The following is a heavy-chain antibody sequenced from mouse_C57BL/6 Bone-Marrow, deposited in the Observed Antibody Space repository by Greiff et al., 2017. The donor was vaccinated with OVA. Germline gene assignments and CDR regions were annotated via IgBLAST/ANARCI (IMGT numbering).Heavy chain of an antibody. J-gene: IGHJ4*01. CDR2: INPNNGGT. CDR1: GYTFTDYY. CDR3: ARGRGLSYAMDY. Sequence: VQLQQSGPELVKPGASVKISCKASGYTFTDYYMNWVKQSHGKSLEWIGDINPNNGGTSYNQKFKGKATLTVDKSSSTAYMELRSLTSEDSAVYYCARGRGLSYAMDYWGQGTSVTVSS. D-gene: IGHD3-1*01. V-gene: IGHV1-26*01.